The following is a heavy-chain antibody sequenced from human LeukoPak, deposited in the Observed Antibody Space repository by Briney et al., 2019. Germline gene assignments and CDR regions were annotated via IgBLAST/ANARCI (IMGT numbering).Heavy chain of an antibody. V-gene: IGHV3-48*03. Sequence: GGSLRLSCAASGFTFSSYEMNWVRQAPGKGLEWVSYISSSGSTIYYADSVKGRFTISRDNAKNSQYLQMNSLRAEDTAVYYCARAPLYYDILTGYWGPPYYFDYWGQGTLVTVSS. D-gene: IGHD3-9*01. J-gene: IGHJ4*02. CDR2: ISSSGSTI. CDR1: GFTFSSYE. CDR3: ARAPLYYDILTGYWGPPYYFDY.